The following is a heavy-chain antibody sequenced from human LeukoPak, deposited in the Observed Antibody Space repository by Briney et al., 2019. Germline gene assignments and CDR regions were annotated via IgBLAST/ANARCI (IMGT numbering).Heavy chain of an antibody. CDR2: IYYSGST. CDR3: ARGQDLTTVTTRSVFGIDY. V-gene: IGHV4-39*01. D-gene: IGHD4-17*01. J-gene: IGHJ4*02. Sequence: SETLSLTCTVSGGSISSSSYYWGWIRQPPGKGLEWIGSIYYSGSTYYNPSLKSRVTISVDTSKNQFSLKLSSVTAADTAVYYCARGQDLTTVTTRSVFGIDYWGQGTLVTVSS. CDR1: GGSISSSSYY.